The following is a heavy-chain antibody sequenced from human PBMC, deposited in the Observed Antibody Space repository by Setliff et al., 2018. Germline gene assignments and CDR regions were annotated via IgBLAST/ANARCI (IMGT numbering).Heavy chain of an antibody. CDR2: INTNTGNP. CDR3: ARVSSYGSGSYYYYYYGMDV. J-gene: IGHJ6*02. Sequence: GASVKVSCKASGYAFTRYAMNWVRQAPGQGLEWMGWINTNTGNPTYAQGFTGRFVFSLDTSVSTAYLQISSLKAEDTAVYYCARVSSYGSGSYYYYYYGMDVWGQGTTVTVSS. D-gene: IGHD3-10*01. V-gene: IGHV7-4-1*02. CDR1: GYAFTRYA.